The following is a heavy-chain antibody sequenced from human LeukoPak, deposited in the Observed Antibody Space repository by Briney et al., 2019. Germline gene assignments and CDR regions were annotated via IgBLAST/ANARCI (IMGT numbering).Heavy chain of an antibody. CDR3: ARDNSVGVIAWWFGP. CDR1: GYTFINNW. CDR2: INPTGTTT. Sequence: ASVKVSCKASGYTFINNWMHWVRQAPGQGLEWVGLINPTGTTTLYAQKFQGRVTLTRDMSTSTDYMELRSLKSEDTAVYYCARDNSVGVIAWWFGPWGQGTLVTVSS. J-gene: IGHJ5*02. D-gene: IGHD3-10*01. V-gene: IGHV1-46*01.